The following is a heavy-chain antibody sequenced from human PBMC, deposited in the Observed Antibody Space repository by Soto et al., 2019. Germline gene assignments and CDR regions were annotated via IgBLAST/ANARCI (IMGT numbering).Heavy chain of an antibody. D-gene: IGHD6-6*01. CDR2: INPSGGTS. CDR1: GYTFTNYY. Sequence: ASVKVSCKASGYTFTNYYIHWVRQAPGQGLEWMRIINPSGGTSSYAENFQGRLTVTRDTSTSTVCMELNGLRSDDTALYFCARDQNESRRGTYGMDIWGQGTPVTVSS. J-gene: IGHJ6*02. V-gene: IGHV1-46*01. CDR3: ARDQNESRRGTYGMDI.